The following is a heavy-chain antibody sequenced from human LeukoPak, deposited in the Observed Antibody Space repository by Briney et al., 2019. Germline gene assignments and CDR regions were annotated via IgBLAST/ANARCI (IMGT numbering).Heavy chain of an antibody. CDR3: ARDQVYDSSGYEGDY. CDR2: IWYDGSNK. Sequence: GGSLRLSCAASGFTFRSYGMHWVRQAPGKGLEWVAVIWYDGSNKYYADSVKGRFTISRDNSKNTLYLQMNSLRAEDTAVYYCARDQVYDSSGYEGDYWGQGTLVTVSS. J-gene: IGHJ4*02. V-gene: IGHV3-33*01. D-gene: IGHD3-22*01. CDR1: GFTFRSYG.